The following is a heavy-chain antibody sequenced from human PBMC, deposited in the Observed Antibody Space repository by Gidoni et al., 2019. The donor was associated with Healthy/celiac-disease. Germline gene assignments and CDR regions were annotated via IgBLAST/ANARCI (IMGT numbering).Heavy chain of an antibody. V-gene: IGHV4-39*01. Sequence: QLQLQESGPGLVKPSETLSLTCTVSGGSISSSSYYWGWIRQPPGKGLEWIGTIYYSGSTFYNPSLKSRVTISVDTSKNQFSLRMSLVNAADTAVYYCARTHYSSGYWDVDYWGQGTLVTVSS. CDR3: ARTHYSSGYWDVDY. CDR1: GGSISSSSYY. J-gene: IGHJ4*02. D-gene: IGHD6-19*01. CDR2: IYYSGST.